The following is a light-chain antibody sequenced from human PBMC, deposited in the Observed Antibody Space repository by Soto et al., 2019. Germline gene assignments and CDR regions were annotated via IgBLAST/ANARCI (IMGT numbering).Light chain of an antibody. Sequence: DIVMTQSPDSLAVSLGERATINCKSSQSLLYSSTNENNLSWYQQKPGQPPKLLIYWASTRESGVPDRFSGSGSGTEFTLTISSLQAEDVAVYYCHQYHTVPLTFGGGTKVEIK. J-gene: IGKJ4*01. CDR2: WAS. V-gene: IGKV4-1*01. CDR3: HQYHTVPLT. CDR1: QSLLYSSTNENN.